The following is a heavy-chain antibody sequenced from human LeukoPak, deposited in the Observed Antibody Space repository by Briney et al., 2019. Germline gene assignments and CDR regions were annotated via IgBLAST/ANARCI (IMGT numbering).Heavy chain of an antibody. CDR1: GFTFSSYG. CDR3: AKDVNDFWSGNYWTYYFDY. V-gene: IGHV3-23*01. J-gene: IGHJ4*02. Sequence: GGSLRLSCAASGFTFSSYGMSWVRQAPGKGLEWVSAISGSGGSTYYADSVEGRFTISRDNSKNTLYLQMNSLRAEDTAVYYCAKDVNDFWSGNYWTYYFDYWGQGTLVTISS. CDR2: ISGSGGST. D-gene: IGHD3-3*01.